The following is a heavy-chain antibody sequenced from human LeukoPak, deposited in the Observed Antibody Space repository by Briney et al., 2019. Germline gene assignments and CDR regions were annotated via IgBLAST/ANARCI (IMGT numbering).Heavy chain of an antibody. J-gene: IGHJ3*02. V-gene: IGHV4-30-2*01. CDR1: GGSISSGGYS. CDR2: IYHSGST. CDR3: ARDGERTAAGALDI. Sequence: PSQTLSLTCGVSGGSISSGGYSWSWIRQPPGKGLEWIGFIYHSGSTYYSPSLKSRVTISGDTSKNQFSLNLSSVTAADTAVYYCARDGERTAAGALDIWGQGTMVTVSS. D-gene: IGHD6-13*01.